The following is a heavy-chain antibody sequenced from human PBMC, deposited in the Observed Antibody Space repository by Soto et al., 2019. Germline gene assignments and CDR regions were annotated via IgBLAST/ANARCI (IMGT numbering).Heavy chain of an antibody. V-gene: IGHV1-8*01. CDR1: GYTFTSYD. J-gene: IGHJ4*02. CDR3: AREGGYSYGFDY. Sequence: QVQLVQSGAEVKKPGASVKVSCKASGYTFTSYDINWVRQATGQGLGWMGWMNPNSGNTGYAQKYQGRVTMARKNSTSTAYMELSSLRSEDTAVYYCAREGGYSYGFDYWGQGTLVTVSS. D-gene: IGHD5-18*01. CDR2: MNPNSGNT.